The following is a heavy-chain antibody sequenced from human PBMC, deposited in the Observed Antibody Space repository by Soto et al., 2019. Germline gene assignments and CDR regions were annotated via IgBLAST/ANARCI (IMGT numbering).Heavy chain of an antibody. V-gene: IGHV3-23*01. J-gene: IGHJ4*02. CDR1: GFLFSTYV. D-gene: IGHD3-10*01. CDR2: ISGSAGST. Sequence: GGSLRLSCEASGFLFSTYVMSWVRQVPGKGLEWVSGISGSAGSTYYADSVKGRFTISRDNSKNTLYLQMNSLRVEDTAVYYCAKAPAYYYGSGTSHFDYWGQGTLVTVSS. CDR3: AKAPAYYYGSGTSHFDY.